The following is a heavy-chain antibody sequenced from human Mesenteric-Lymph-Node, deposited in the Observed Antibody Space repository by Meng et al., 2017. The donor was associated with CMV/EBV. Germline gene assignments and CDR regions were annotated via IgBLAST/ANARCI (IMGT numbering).Heavy chain of an antibody. CDR1: GFTFSSYA. CDR3: ARSIAAAGTHY. V-gene: IGHV3-64*02. CDR2: ISSNGGGT. J-gene: IGHJ4*02. Sequence: GESLKISCAASGFTFSSYAMHWVRQAPGKGLEYVSAISSNGGGTYYADSVKGRFTISRDNAKNSLYLQMNSLRAEDTAVYYCARSIAAAGTHYWGQGTLVTVSS. D-gene: IGHD6-13*01.